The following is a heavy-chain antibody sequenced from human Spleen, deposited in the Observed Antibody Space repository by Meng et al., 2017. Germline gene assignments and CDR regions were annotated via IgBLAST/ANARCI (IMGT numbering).Heavy chain of an antibody. D-gene: IGHD2-21*01. J-gene: IGHJ4*02. Sequence: ASVKVSCKTSGYTFTSYNINWVRQATGQGLEWLGWMNLNSGNTGYAQKFQGRVTMTRNTSISTAYMELSSLKSEDTAVFYCARDENISLGKLFGDYWGQGTLVTVSS. CDR3: ARDENISLGKLFGDY. CDR1: GYTFTSYN. V-gene: IGHV1-8*01. CDR2: MNLNSGNT.